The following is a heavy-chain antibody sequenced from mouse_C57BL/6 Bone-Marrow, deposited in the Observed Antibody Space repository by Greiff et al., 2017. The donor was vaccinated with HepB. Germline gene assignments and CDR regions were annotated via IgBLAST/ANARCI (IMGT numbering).Heavy chain of an antibody. CDR3: ARHYNSDPYYFDY. Sequence: VQLQQPGAELVRPGSSVKLSCKASGYTFTSYWMHWVKQRPIQGLEWIGNIDPSDSETHYNQKFKDKATLTVDKSSSTSYMQLNSLTSEDSAVYYCARHYNSDPYYFDYWGQGTTLTVSS. CDR2: IDPSDSET. V-gene: IGHV1-52*01. D-gene: IGHD2-12*01. J-gene: IGHJ2*01. CDR1: GYTFTSYW.